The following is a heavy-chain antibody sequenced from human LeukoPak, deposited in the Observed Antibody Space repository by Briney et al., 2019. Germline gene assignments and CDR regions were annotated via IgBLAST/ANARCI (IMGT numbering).Heavy chain of an antibody. V-gene: IGHV4-61*02. D-gene: IGHD3-9*01. CDR2: IYTSGST. J-gene: IGHJ4*02. CDR3: AIGSYDILTGYYGFWDY. Sequence: SETLSLTCTVSGGSISSGSYYRSWIRQPAGKGLEWIGRIYTSGSTNYNPSLKSRVTISVDTSKNQFSLKLSSVTAADTAVYYCAIGSYDILTGYYGFWDYWGQGTLVTVSS. CDR1: GGSISSGSYY.